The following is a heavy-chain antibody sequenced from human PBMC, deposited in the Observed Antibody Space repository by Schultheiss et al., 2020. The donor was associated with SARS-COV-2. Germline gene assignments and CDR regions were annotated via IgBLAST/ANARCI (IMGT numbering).Heavy chain of an antibody. CDR2: IYYSGST. Sequence: SETLSLTCAVYGGSFSGYYWSWVRQAPGKGLEWIGYIYYSGSTNYNPSLKSRVTISVDTSKNQFSLKLSSVTAADTAVYYCARSRGAAHFDYWGQGTLVTVSS. V-gene: IGHV4-59*08. J-gene: IGHJ4*02. CDR3: ARSRGAAHFDY. D-gene: IGHD1-26*01. CDR1: GGSFSGYY.